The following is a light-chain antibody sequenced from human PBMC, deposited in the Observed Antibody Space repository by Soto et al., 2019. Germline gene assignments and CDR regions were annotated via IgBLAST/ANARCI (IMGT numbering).Light chain of an antibody. V-gene: IGLV1-44*01. CDR1: ITNIGTNT. Sequence: QSALTQPPSASGTPGQRVTISCSGGITNIGTNTANWYQQRPGMAPKLLIHTNNQRPSGVPDRFSGSKSGTSASLAISGLQADDEADYYCAAWDDSLNGHVVFGGGTKLTVL. CDR2: TNN. CDR3: AAWDDSLNGHVV. J-gene: IGLJ2*01.